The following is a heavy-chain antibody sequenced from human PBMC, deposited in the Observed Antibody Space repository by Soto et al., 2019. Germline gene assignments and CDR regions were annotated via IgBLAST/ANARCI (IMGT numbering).Heavy chain of an antibody. J-gene: IGHJ6*02. V-gene: IGHV4-59*01. D-gene: IGHD3-22*01. CDR3: ARSPDSSGYYPRWYYYGMDV. CDR2: IYYDGST. Sequence: SETLSLTCTVSGGSISTYYWSWIRQPPGKGLEWIGYIYYDGSTSYNPSLRSRVTISVDTSKNQFSLILSSVTSADTAVYYCARSPDSSGYYPRWYYYGMDVWGQGTTVTVSS. CDR1: GGSISTYY.